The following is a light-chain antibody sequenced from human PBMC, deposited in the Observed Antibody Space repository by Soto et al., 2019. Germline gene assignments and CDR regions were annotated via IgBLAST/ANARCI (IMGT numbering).Light chain of an antibody. CDR1: ESIHID. CDR2: AAS. V-gene: IGKV3-15*01. Sequence: EVVLTQSPATMSVSPGDRASLSCRASESIHIDLAWYQQRPGQPPRLLIYAASTRATGVPDRFSGSGSGTEFTLTTSSLQSEDSAVYFCQQHLQWPPYTFGQGTKLEIK. J-gene: IGKJ2*01. CDR3: QQHLQWPPYT.